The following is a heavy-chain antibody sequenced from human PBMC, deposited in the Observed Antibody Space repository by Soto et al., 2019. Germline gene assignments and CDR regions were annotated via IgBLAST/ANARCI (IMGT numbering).Heavy chain of an antibody. CDR2: ISGSGGST. J-gene: IGHJ6*02. CDR1: GFSFSDYA. D-gene: IGHD7-27*01. Sequence: AGGSLRLSCAASGFSFSDYAMTWVRQAPGKGREWLSTISGSGGSTFYAESAKGRFVISRDNSKDTVYLHLDSLRAEDTALYYCAKEGTGGWIYYYYPTDVWGRGTTVTVSS. CDR3: AKEGTGGWIYYYYPTDV. V-gene: IGHV3-23*01.